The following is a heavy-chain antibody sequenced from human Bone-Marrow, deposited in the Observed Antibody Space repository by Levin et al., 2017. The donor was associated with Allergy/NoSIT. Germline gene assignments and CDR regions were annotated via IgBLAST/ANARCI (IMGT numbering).Heavy chain of an antibody. J-gene: IGHJ3*02. CDR2: ISYDGSNK. CDR3: ARDPTWFSSGWFGAFDI. D-gene: IGHD6-19*01. V-gene: IGHV3-30-3*01. CDR1: GFTFSSYA. Sequence: GGSLRLSCAASGFTFSSYAMHWARQAPGKGLEWVAVISYDGSNKYYADSVKGRFTISRDNSKNTLYLQMNSLRAEDTAVYYCARDPTWFSSGWFGAFDIWGQGTMVTVSS.